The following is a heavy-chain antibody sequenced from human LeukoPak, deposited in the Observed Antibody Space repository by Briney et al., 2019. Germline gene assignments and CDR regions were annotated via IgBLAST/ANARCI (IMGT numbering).Heavy chain of an antibody. V-gene: IGHV4-4*07. Sequence: PSETLSLNCSVSGGSISSYWWGWLRQPAGKGLEFIGRIYTTGRTNYNPSLKSRVSMSVDTSKNKFSLELRSVTAADTAVYFCARAGYTISSYRFDYWGQGVLVTVSS. J-gene: IGHJ4*02. CDR1: GGSISSYW. CDR3: ARAGYTISSYRFDY. D-gene: IGHD3-16*02. CDR2: IYTTGRT.